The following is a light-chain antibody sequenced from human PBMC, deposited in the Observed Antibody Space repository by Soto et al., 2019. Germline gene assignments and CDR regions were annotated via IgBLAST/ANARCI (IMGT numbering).Light chain of an antibody. Sequence: DVVLTQSPLSLPVTLGQPASISCTSSQSLVSSDGNTYLHWFQQRPGHSPRHLIYKISNRDSGVPDRFRGSGSGTDFTLEISRVEAEDVGLYYCMQGTHWPKTVGQGTKVEIK. CDR2: KIS. CDR3: MQGTHWPKT. CDR1: QSLVSSDGNTY. J-gene: IGKJ1*01. V-gene: IGKV2-30*01.